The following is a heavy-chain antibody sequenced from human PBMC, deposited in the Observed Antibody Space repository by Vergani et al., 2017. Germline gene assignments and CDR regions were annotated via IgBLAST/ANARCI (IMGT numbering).Heavy chain of an antibody. CDR1: GGTFSSYA. Sequence: QVQLVQSGAEVKKPGSSVKVSCKASGGTFSSYAISWVRQAPGQGLEWMGGIIPIFGTANYAQKFQGRVTITADKSTSTAYMELSSRRCEDTAVYYCAGERNIVVVTARGYGMDVGGQGTTVAGS. V-gene: IGHV1-69*06. CDR2: IIPIFGTA. J-gene: IGHJ6*02. D-gene: IGHD2-21*02. CDR3: AGERNIVVVTARGYGMDV.